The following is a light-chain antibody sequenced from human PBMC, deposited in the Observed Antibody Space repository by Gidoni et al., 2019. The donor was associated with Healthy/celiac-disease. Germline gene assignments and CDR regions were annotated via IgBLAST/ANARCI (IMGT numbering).Light chain of an antibody. CDR2: GKN. J-gene: IGLJ1*01. Sequence: SSERTQDPDVSVALGQTGRITCQGDSLRSDYASLYQQKPGQAPVLVIYGKNNRPSGIPARFSGSCSGNTASLTITGAQAEDEADYYCNSRDSSGNHLYVFGTGTNVTVL. CDR3: NSRDSSGNHLYV. V-gene: IGLV3-19*01. CDR1: SLRSDY.